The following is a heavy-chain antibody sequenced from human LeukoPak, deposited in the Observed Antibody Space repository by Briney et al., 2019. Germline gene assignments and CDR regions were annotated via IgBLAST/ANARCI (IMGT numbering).Heavy chain of an antibody. Sequence: ASVKVSCKASGYTFTSYGISWVRQAPGQGLEWMGWISAYNGNTNYAQKLQGRVTMTTDTSTSTAYMELRSLRSDDTAVYYCARDNVFRAGDHAYYYYGMDVWGQGTTVTVSS. CDR1: GYTFTSYG. CDR2: ISAYNGNT. CDR3: ARDNVFRAGDHAYYYYGMDV. V-gene: IGHV1-18*01. J-gene: IGHJ6*02. D-gene: IGHD4-17*01.